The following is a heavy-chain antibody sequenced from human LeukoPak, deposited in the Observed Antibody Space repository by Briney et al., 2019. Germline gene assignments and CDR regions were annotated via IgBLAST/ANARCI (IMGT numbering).Heavy chain of an antibody. J-gene: IGHJ4*02. Sequence: GGSLRLSCAASGLTFSSYSMNWVRQAPGKGLEWVSYISGSSNTIYYADSVKGRFTISRDNAKNSLYLQMNSLRDEDTAVYYCASGGSVLGVVILYYFDYWGQGTLVTVSS. V-gene: IGHV3-48*02. CDR3: ASGGSVLGVVILYYFDY. D-gene: IGHD3-3*01. CDR1: GLTFSSYS. CDR2: ISGSSNTI.